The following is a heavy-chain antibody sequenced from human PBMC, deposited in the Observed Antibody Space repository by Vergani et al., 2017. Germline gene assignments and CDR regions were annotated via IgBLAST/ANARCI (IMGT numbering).Heavy chain of an antibody. V-gene: IGHV4-59*01. J-gene: IGHJ5*02. Sequence: QVQLQESGPGLVKPSETLSLTCTVSGGSISSYYWSWIRQPPGKGLEWIGYIYYSGSTNYNPSLKSRVTLSVDTSKNQFSLKLSSVTAADTAVYYCARANSWGSSSSYNWFDPWGQGTLVTVSS. CDR1: GGSISSYY. D-gene: IGHD6-6*01. CDR3: ARANSWGSSSSYNWFDP. CDR2: IYYSGST.